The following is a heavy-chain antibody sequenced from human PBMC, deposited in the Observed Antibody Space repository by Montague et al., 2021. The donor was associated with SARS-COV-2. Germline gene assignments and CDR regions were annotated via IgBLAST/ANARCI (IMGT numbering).Heavy chain of an antibody. CDR1: GGSFSNYY. J-gene: IGHJ3*02. D-gene: IGHD2-2*01. Sequence: SETLSLTCAISGGSFSNYYWRWIRQPPGKGLEWIGEVNQSGTTIYNPSVKSRVTISEDTSKNQFYLRLNSVTAADTAVYYCARGRHPVVVPGAGPAGRDFDIWGQGTMVTVSS. CDR2: VNQSGTT. V-gene: IGHV4-34*01. CDR3: ARGRHPVVVPGAGPAGRDFDI.